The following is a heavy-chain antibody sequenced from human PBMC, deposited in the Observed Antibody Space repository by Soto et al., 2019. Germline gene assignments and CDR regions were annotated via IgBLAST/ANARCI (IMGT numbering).Heavy chain of an antibody. Sequence: EVQLLESGGGLVQPGGSLRLSCAASGFTFSSYAMSWVRQAPGKGLEWVSAISGSGGSTYYADSVKGRFTISRDNSKNTLYLQMNSLRAEDTAVYYCAKRYSSSWYVGGGYYYYGMDVWGQGTTVTVSS. CDR3: AKRYSSSWYVGGGYYYYGMDV. CDR1: GFTFSSYA. J-gene: IGHJ6*02. D-gene: IGHD6-13*01. V-gene: IGHV3-23*01. CDR2: ISGSGGST.